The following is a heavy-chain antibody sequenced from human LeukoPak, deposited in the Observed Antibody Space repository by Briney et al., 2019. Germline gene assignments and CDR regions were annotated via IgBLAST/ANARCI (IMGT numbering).Heavy chain of an antibody. CDR1: GGSISSSSYY. CDR2: IYYSGST. Sequence: SETLSLTCTVSGGSISSSSYYWGWIRQPPGKGLEWIGSIYYSGSTYYNPSLTSRVTISVDTSKNQFSLKLSSVTAADTAVYYCARQWIQLSSSNYFDYWGQGTLVTVSS. CDR3: ARQWIQLSSSNYFDY. J-gene: IGHJ4*02. D-gene: IGHD5-18*01. V-gene: IGHV4-39*01.